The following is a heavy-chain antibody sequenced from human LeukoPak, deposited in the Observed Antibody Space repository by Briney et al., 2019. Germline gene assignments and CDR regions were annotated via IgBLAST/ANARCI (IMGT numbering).Heavy chain of an antibody. D-gene: IGHD3-3*01. Sequence: ASVKVSCKASGYTFTGYYMHWVRQAPGQGLEWMGWINPNSGGTNYAQKFQGRVTTTRDTSISTAYMELSRLRSDDTAVYYCARGQYYDFWSGYYRPFDYWGQGTLVTVSS. J-gene: IGHJ4*02. V-gene: IGHV1-2*02. CDR3: ARGQYYDFWSGYYRPFDY. CDR2: INPNSGGT. CDR1: GYTFTGYY.